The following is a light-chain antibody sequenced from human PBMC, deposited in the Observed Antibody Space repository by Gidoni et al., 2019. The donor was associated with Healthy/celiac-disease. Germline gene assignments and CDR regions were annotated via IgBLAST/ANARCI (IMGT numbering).Light chain of an antibody. Sequence: EIVMTQSPATLSVSPGERATLSCRASQSVSSNLAWYQQKPDQAPRLLIYGASTRATGIPARCSGSGSGTEFTLTISSLQSEDFAVYYCQQYNNWPELTFGGGTKVEIK. J-gene: IGKJ4*01. V-gene: IGKV3-15*01. CDR2: GAS. CDR1: QSVSSN. CDR3: QQYNNWPELT.